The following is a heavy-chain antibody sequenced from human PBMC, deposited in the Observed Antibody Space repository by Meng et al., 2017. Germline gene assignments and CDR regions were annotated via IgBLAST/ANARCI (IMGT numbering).Heavy chain of an antibody. CDR3: ARERTVATPRRNWFDP. V-gene: IGHV3-53*01. Sequence: GESLKISCAASGFTVSSNYMSWVRQAPGKGLEWVSVIYSGGSTYYADSVKGRFTISRDNSKNTLYLQMNSLRAEDTAVYYCARERTVATPRRNWFDPWGQGTLVTVSS. CDR2: IYSGGST. J-gene: IGHJ5*02. CDR1: GFTVSSNY. D-gene: IGHD5-12*01.